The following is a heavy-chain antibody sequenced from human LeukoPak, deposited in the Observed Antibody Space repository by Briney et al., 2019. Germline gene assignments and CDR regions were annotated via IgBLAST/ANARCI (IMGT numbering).Heavy chain of an antibody. Sequence: SETLSLTCSVSGGSISSYFLSWIRQPAGKGLEWIGRIHSGTTTYNPSLKSRVTMSLDTSKNQVSLTLRSVTAADTALYYCTRDSGTTWEVKFDPWGQGTLLTVSS. CDR2: IHSGTT. CDR1: GGSISSYF. V-gene: IGHV4-4*07. CDR3: TRDSGTTWEVKFDP. D-gene: IGHD4-17*01. J-gene: IGHJ5*02.